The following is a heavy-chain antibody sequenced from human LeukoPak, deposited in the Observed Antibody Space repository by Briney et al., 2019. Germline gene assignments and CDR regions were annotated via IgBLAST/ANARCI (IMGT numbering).Heavy chain of an antibody. Sequence: GASVKVSCKASGYTFTTYAIHWVRQAPGRSLEWMGRINAGNGDAKYSQNFHDRITITRDTSASTVYMELTSLRFEDTAVYYCGKSAPSGFDPWGQGTLVTVSS. V-gene: IGHV1-3*01. CDR2: INAGNGDA. CDR3: GKSAPSGFDP. CDR1: GYTFTTYA. J-gene: IGHJ5*02.